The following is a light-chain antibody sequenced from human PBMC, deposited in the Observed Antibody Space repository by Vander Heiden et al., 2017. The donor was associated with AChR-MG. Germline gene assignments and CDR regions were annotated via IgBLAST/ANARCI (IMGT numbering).Light chain of an antibody. Sequence: DSVMTQSPLSLPVTPGAPASIPCRSRQCLLHSNGYNDLDWYLQRPGQCPQILIYLGSSRASGVPDRFSGSGSGADFTLKISRVEAEDVGVYYCRQPRQTRFTFGPGTKVDIK. CDR3: RQPRQTRFT. J-gene: IGKJ3*01. CDR2: LGS. CDR1: QCLLHSNGYND. V-gene: IGKV2-28*01.